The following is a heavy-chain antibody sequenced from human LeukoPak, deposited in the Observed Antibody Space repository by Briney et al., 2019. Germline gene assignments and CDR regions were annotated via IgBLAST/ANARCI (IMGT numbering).Heavy chain of an antibody. Sequence: ASVKVSCKASGYTFTSYDINWVRQATGQGLEWMGWMNPNSGNTGYAQKFQGRITMTRNTSISTAYMELSSLRSEDTAVYYCARSFVDVTSRFGESYYYGMDVWGQGTTVTVSS. CDR3: ARSFVDVTSRFGESYYYGMDV. CDR1: GYTFTSYD. D-gene: IGHD3-10*01. V-gene: IGHV1-8*01. J-gene: IGHJ6*02. CDR2: MNPNSGNT.